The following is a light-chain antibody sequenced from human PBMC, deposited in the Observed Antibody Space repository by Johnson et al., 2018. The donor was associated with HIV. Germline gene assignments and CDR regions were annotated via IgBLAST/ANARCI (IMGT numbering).Light chain of an antibody. CDR1: RSNIGNNY. V-gene: IGLV1-51*02. CDR3: GTWHGALSGGGV. Sequence: QSVLTQPPSVSAAPRQKVTISCSGSRSNIGNNYVSWYQQLPGTAPKLLIYENNKRPSGIPDRFSGSKSGTSATLGITGLQTGDEADYYCGTWHGALSGGGVFGTGTRVTVL. J-gene: IGLJ1*01. CDR2: ENN.